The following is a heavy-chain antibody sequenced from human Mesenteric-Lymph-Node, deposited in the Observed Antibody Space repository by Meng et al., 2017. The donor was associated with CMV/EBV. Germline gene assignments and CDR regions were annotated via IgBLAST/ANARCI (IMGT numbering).Heavy chain of an antibody. D-gene: IGHD3-22*01. CDR2: FDPEDGET. CDR1: LTELS. CDR3: ATSPLYYYDSSGYPYYFDY. V-gene: IGHV1-24*01. Sequence: LTELSMHWVRQAPGKGLEWMGGFDPEDGETIYAQKFQGRVTMTEDTSTDTAYMELSSLRSEDTAVYYCATSPLYYYDSSGYPYYFDYWGQGTLVTVSS. J-gene: IGHJ4*02.